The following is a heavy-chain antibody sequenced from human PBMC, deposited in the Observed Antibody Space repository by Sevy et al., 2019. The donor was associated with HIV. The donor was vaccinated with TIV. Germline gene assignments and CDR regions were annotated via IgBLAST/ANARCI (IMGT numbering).Heavy chain of an antibody. Sequence: ASVKDSCKASGYTFTGYYMHWVRQAPGQGLEWMGWINPNSGGTNYAQKFQGRVTMTRDTSISTAYMELSRLRSDDTAVYYCARDHFLAASLSRYYFDYWGQGTLVTVSS. CDR2: INPNSGGT. D-gene: IGHD3-3*01. J-gene: IGHJ4*02. CDR1: GYTFTGYY. V-gene: IGHV1-2*02. CDR3: ARDHFLAASLSRYYFDY.